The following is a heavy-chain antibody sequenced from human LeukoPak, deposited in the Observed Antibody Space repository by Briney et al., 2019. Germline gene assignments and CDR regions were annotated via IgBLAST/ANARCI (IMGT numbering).Heavy chain of an antibody. D-gene: IGHD3-22*01. Sequence: GGSLRLSCAASGFTFSSYAMGWVRQAPGKGLEWVSAISGSGGSTYYADSVKGRFTISRDNSKNTLYLQMNSLRAEDTAVYYCAKGDSSGYFYSKAPDYFDYWGQGTPVTVSS. J-gene: IGHJ4*02. V-gene: IGHV3-23*01. CDR2: ISGSGGST. CDR3: AKGDSSGYFYSKAPDYFDY. CDR1: GFTFSSYA.